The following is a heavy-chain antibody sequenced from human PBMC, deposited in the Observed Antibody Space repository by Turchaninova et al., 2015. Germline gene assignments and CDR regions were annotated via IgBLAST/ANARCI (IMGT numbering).Heavy chain of an antibody. CDR3: ARGQYLPYDVFDV. CDR2: NKQDGSEK. D-gene: IGHD2-2*01. Sequence: EVQLVESGGILVQPGGSLKLSCAASGFAFSNFWMGWVRQAPGKGLEWVANNKQDGSEKDYVDSVRGRFTVARDNAGNSLFMQMKRLREEDTALYYGARGQYLPYDVFDVWGQGTLVTVSS. CDR1: GFAFSNFW. V-gene: IGHV3-7*03. J-gene: IGHJ3*01.